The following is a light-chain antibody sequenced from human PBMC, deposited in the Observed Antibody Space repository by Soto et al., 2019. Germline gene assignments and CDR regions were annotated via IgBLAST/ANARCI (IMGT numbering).Light chain of an antibody. V-gene: IGKV3-11*01. Sequence: EIVLTQSPATLSLSPGERATLSCRASESIRTYLAWYQQKPGQAPRLLIYDASNRATGIPARFSGSGSGTDFTLIIDSLEPEDFAAYYCQQRTNWPITFGQGTRLEIK. CDR3: QQRTNWPIT. CDR1: ESIRTY. CDR2: DAS. J-gene: IGKJ5*01.